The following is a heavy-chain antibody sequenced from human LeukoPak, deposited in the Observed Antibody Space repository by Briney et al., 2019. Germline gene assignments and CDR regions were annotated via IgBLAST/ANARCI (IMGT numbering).Heavy chain of an antibody. CDR2: IYYSGST. CDR1: GGSISSSSYY. CDR3: ARLPAYCGGDCYDAFDI. V-gene: IGHV4-39*01. Sequence: SETLSLTCTVSGGSISSSSYYWGWIRQPPGKGLEWIGSIYYSGSTYYNPSLKSRVTISVDTSKNQFSLKLSSVTAADTAVYYCARLPAYCGGDCYDAFDIWGQGTMVTVSS. D-gene: IGHD2-21*02. J-gene: IGHJ3*02.